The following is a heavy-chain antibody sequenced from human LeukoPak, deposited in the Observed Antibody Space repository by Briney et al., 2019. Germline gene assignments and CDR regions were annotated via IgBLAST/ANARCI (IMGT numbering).Heavy chain of an antibody. D-gene: IGHD6-13*01. CDR2: INPNSGGT. J-gene: IGHJ5*02. CDR3: ARGRSSSWSHWFDP. V-gene: IGHV1-2*02. CDR1: GYTFTGYY. Sequence: GASVKVSCKASGYTFTGYYMHWVRQAPGQGLEWMGWINPNSGGTNYAQKFQGRVTMTRDTSISTAYMELSRLRSDDTALYYCARGRSSSWSHWFDPWGQGTLVTVSS.